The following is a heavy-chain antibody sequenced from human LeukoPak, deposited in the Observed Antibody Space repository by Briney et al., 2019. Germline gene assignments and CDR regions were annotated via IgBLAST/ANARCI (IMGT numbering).Heavy chain of an antibody. CDR3: ASTRAVAGTYLQQ. V-gene: IGHV3-30*02. CDR1: GFSFSTFG. Sequence: GGSLRLSCAASGFSFSTFGMHWARQGPGKGLEWVAFIRFDGTIENYADSMKGRFTISRDNSVNMLYLEMNTVRAEDTAVYYCASTRAVAGTYLQQWGQGTLVTVSS. CDR2: IRFDGTIE. D-gene: IGHD6-19*01. J-gene: IGHJ1*01.